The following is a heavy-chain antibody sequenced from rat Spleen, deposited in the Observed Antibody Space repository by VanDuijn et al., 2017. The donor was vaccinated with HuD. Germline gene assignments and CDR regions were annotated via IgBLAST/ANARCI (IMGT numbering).Heavy chain of an antibody. D-gene: IGHD1-6*01. CDR1: GFSLTSYS. CDR2: MWYDGDT. CDR3: NYYPGGFAY. Sequence: QVQLKESGPGLVQPSETLSLTCTVSGFSLTSYSVSWVRQPPGKGPEWMGKMWYDGDTAYNSALKSRLSISRDTSKSQVFLKMSSLQTDDTGTYWENYYPGGFAYWGQGTLVTVSS. V-gene: IGHV2-63*01. J-gene: IGHJ3*01.